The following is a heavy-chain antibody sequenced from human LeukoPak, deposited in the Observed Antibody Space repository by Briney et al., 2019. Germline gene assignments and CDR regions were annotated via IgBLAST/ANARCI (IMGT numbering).Heavy chain of an antibody. Sequence: GGSLRLSCAASGFSVSSNYMNWVRQAPGKGLEWVSVIYSGGGTYYSDSVKGRFSISRDNSKNTLYLQMNTLRAEDTAVYYCAREYGYYFDYWGQGTLVTVSS. CDR1: GFSVSSNY. V-gene: IGHV3-66*01. J-gene: IGHJ4*02. D-gene: IGHD3-10*01. CDR3: AREYGYYFDY. CDR2: IYSGGGT.